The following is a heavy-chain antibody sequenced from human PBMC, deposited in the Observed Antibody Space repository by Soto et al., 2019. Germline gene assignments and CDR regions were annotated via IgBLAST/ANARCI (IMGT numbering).Heavy chain of an antibody. CDR2: IDAGNGNT. D-gene: IGHD5-12*01. CDR3: ARDEDYSGYDPPYYYFDY. Sequence: SGEVSFKGSGYAFINYDIHWVRQAPGQRLEWMGWIDAGNGNTNYAQKRQGRVTMTTDTSTSTAYMELRSLRSDDTAVYYCARDEDYSGYDPPYYYFDYWGQGTLVTVSS. V-gene: IGHV1-3*01. J-gene: IGHJ4*02. CDR1: GYAFINYD.